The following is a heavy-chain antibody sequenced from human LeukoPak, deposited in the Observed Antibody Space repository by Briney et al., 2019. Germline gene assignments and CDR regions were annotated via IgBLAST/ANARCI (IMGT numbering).Heavy chain of an antibody. D-gene: IGHD3-22*01. J-gene: IGHJ4*02. CDR2: ISWNSGSI. Sequence: GGSLRLSCAASGFTFSSYAMNWVRQAPGKGLEWVSGISWNSGSIGYADSVKGRFTISRDNAKNSLYLQMNSLRAEDTALYYCAKGPRHYDSSGYYYWGQGTLVTVSS. V-gene: IGHV3-9*01. CDR1: GFTFSSYA. CDR3: AKGPRHYDSSGYYY.